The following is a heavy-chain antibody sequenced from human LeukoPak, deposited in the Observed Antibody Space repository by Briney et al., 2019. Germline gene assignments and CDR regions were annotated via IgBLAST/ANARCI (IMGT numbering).Heavy chain of an antibody. CDR2: ISGSGGST. J-gene: IGHJ4*02. V-gene: IGHV3-64*02. CDR3: ARDRRDYYDSSGYSGLLEY. D-gene: IGHD3-22*01. CDR1: GFTFSSYG. Sequence: PGGSLRLSCAASGFTFSSYGMHWVRQAPGKGLEWVSAISGSGGSTYYADSVKGRFTISRDNSKNTLYLQMGSLRAEDMAVYYCARDRRDYYDSSGYSGLLEYWGQGTLVTVSS.